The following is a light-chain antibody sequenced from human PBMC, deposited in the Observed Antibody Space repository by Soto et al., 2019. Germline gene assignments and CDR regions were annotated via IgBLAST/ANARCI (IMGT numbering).Light chain of an antibody. J-gene: IGKJ1*01. CDR2: DAS. CDR3: QQYNSYSPWT. V-gene: IGKV1-5*01. Sequence: DIQMTQSPATLSASLGDRVTITCRASQSISSWLAWYQQKPGKATKLLIYDASSLESGVPSRFSGSGSGTEFTLTISSLQPDDGATYYCQQYNSYSPWTVGQGTKVEIK. CDR1: QSISSW.